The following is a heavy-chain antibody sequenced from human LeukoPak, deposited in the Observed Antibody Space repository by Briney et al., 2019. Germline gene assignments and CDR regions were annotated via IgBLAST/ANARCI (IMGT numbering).Heavy chain of an antibody. CDR2: VSYSGTR. V-gene: IGHV4-39*02. J-gene: IGHJ3*02. CDR1: GGSINNITNN. CDR3: VRKSFDAFDI. Sequence: SETLSLTCVVSGGSINNITNNWGWIRQPPGKGLEWIGTVSYSGTRYYSPSLRGRLTMSVDTSKNHLSLRLNSVSAADTAVYYCVRKSFDAFDIWGQGTLVTVSS.